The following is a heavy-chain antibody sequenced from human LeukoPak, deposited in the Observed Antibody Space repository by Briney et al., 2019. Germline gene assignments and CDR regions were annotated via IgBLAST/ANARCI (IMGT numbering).Heavy chain of an antibody. CDR1: GGSFSDYY. CDR3: ARDGGYCSGVTCYNHYYYMDV. J-gene: IGHJ6*03. CDR2: INHSGST. D-gene: IGHD2-15*01. V-gene: IGHV4-34*01. Sequence: SETLSLTCAVYGGSFSDYYWSWIRQPPGKGLEWIGEINHSGSTNYNPSLKSRVTISVDTSKNLFSLKLTSVTAADTAVYYCARDGGYCSGVTCYNHYYYMDVWGKGTTVTISS.